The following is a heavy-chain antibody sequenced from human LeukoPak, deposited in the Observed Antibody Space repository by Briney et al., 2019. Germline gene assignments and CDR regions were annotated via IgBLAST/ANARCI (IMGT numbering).Heavy chain of an antibody. J-gene: IGHJ4*02. CDR3: ARDSLRGYYDILTGYYPFDY. D-gene: IGHD3-9*01. V-gene: IGHV1-69*06. CDR2: IIPIFGTA. CDR1: GGTFSSYA. Sequence: SVKVSCKASGGTFSSYAISWVRQAPGQGLEWMGGIIPIFGTANYAQKLQGRVTITADKSTSTAYMELSSLRSEDTAVYYCARDSLRGYYDILTGYYPFDYWGQGTLVTVSS.